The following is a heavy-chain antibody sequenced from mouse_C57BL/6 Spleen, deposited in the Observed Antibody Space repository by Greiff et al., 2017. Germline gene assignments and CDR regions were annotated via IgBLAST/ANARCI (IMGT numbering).Heavy chain of an antibody. V-gene: IGHV2-6*03. CDR3: ARGKDYDYYAMDY. CDR1: GFSLTSYG. D-gene: IGHD2-4*01. Sequence: VQLQESGPGLVAPSQSLSITCTVSGFSLTSYGVHWVRQPPGKGLEWLVVIWSDGSTTYNSALKSRLSISKDNSKSQVFLKMNSLQTDDTAMYYCARGKDYDYYAMDYWGQGTSVTVSS. CDR2: IWSDGST. J-gene: IGHJ4*01.